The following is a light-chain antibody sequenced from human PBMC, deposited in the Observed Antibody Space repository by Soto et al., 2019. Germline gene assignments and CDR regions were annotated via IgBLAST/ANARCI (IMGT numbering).Light chain of an antibody. CDR1: QSISSW. CDR3: QQYNSYPYT. V-gene: IGKV1-5*01. J-gene: IGKJ2*01. Sequence: DIPMTQSPSTLSASVGDRVTITCRASQSISSWLAWYQQKPGKAPKLLIYDASRLESGDPPRFSGNGSATEFTLTTSSLQPNDFETYYCQQYNSYPYTFGQGTKLEIK. CDR2: DAS.